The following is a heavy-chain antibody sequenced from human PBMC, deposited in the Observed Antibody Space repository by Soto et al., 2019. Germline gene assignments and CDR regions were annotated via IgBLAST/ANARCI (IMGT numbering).Heavy chain of an antibody. V-gene: IGHV2-5*02. Sequence: QITLKESGPTLVKPTQTLTLTCTFSGLSLSTSGEAVGWIRQPPGKALGWLALIYWDDDKRYHPTLKTRLTNTKDTSNHQLVLTLTNMDPVDTATYYCAHYVSTSPAGWFDPWGQGSLVTVSS. CDR1: GLSLSTSGEA. D-gene: IGHD3-10*02. CDR2: IYWDDDK. J-gene: IGHJ5*02. CDR3: AHYVSTSPAGWFDP.